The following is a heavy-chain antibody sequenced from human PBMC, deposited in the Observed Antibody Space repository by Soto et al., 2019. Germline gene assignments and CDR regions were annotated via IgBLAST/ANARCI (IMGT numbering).Heavy chain of an antibody. CDR1: GGSISSYY. J-gene: IGHJ4*02. CDR3: ARVTPSGYYIY. CDR2: IYYSGST. D-gene: IGHD3-3*01. Sequence: PSETLSLNCTVSGGSISSYYWSWIRQPPGKGLEWIGYIYYSGSTNYNPSLKSRVTISVDTSKNQFSLKLSSVTAADTAVYYCARVTPSGYYIYWGQGTLVTVSP. V-gene: IGHV4-59*01.